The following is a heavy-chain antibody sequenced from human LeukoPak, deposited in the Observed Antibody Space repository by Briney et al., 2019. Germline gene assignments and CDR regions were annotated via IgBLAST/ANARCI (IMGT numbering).Heavy chain of an antibody. CDR1: GFTFTNYG. CDR2: IWSDGSIE. Sequence: GGFLRLSCAASGFTFTNYGFHWFRQAPGKGLEWVALIWSDGSIEYYADSVKGRFTISRDNSKNTLYLQMNSLRAEDTAVYYCAKDRNRGYSGSFDYWGQGTLVTVSS. D-gene: IGHD5-12*01. V-gene: IGHV3-33*06. J-gene: IGHJ4*02. CDR3: AKDRNRGYSGSFDY.